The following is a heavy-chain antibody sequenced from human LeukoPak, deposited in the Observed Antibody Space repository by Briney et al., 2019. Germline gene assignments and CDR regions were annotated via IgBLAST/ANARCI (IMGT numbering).Heavy chain of an antibody. CDR2: ISYDGSNK. Sequence: GRSLRLSCAASGFTFSSYGMHWVRQAPGKGLEWVAVISYDGSNKYYADSVKGRFTISRDNSKNTLYLQMNSLRAEDTAVYYCAKDLVAARPEYNWFDPWGQGTLVTVSS. J-gene: IGHJ5*02. V-gene: IGHV3-30*18. CDR1: GFTFSSYG. D-gene: IGHD6-6*01. CDR3: AKDLVAARPEYNWFDP.